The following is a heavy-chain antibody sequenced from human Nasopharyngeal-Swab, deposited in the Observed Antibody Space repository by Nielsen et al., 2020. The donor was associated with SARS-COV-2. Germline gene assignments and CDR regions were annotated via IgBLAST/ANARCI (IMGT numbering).Heavy chain of an antibody. CDR3: AREGRITMVRGVITKTNWFDP. D-gene: IGHD3-10*01. Sequence: SETLSLTCTVSGGSVSSGSYYWSWIRQPPGKGLEWIGYIYYSGSTNYNPSLKSRVTISVDTSKNQFSLKLSSVTAADTAVYYCAREGRITMVRGVITKTNWFDPWGQGTLVTVSS. CDR2: IYYSGST. V-gene: IGHV4-61*01. J-gene: IGHJ5*02. CDR1: GGSVSSGSYY.